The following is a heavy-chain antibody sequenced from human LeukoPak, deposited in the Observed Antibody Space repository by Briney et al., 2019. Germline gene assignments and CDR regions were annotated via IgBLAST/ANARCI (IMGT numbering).Heavy chain of an antibody. V-gene: IGHV4-39*01. D-gene: IGHD6-6*01. J-gene: IGHJ4*02. CDR3: ARHSLARPRGYYFDY. CDR2: IYYSGST. CDR1: GGSISSSSYY. Sequence: SETLSLTCTVSGGSISSSSYYWGWIRQPPGKGLEWIGSIYYSGSTYYNPSLKSRVTISVDTSKNQFSLKLSSVTAADTAVYYCARHSLARPRGYYFDYWGQGTLVTVSS.